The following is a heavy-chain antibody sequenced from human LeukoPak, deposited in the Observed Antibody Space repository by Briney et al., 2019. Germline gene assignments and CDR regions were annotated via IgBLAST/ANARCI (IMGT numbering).Heavy chain of an antibody. CDR3: TRGGDFYDLMSYAMDV. V-gene: IGHV1-24*01. D-gene: IGHD5/OR15-5a*01. CDR2: FDPEDGET. CDR1: GGSFNNYA. Sequence: ASVNVSCKASGGSFNNYAINWVRQAPGQGLEWMGGFDPEDGETIYAQKFQGRVTMTEDTSTDTAYMELSSLRSEDTAVYFCTRGGDFYDLMSYAMDVWGQGTTVTVSS. J-gene: IGHJ6*02.